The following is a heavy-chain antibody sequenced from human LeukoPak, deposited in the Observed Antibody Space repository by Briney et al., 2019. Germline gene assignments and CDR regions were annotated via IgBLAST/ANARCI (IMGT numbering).Heavy chain of an antibody. D-gene: IGHD3-22*01. Sequence: GGSLRLSCAASGFTFSSYAMHWVRQAPGKGLEWVAVISYDGSNKYYADSVKGRFTISRDNSKNTLYLQMNSLRAEDTAVYYCAKDLKRITMIVVVAGAEGHDAFDIWGQGTMVTVSS. CDR2: ISYDGSNK. V-gene: IGHV3-30*04. CDR1: GFTFSSYA. CDR3: AKDLKRITMIVVVAGAEGHDAFDI. J-gene: IGHJ3*02.